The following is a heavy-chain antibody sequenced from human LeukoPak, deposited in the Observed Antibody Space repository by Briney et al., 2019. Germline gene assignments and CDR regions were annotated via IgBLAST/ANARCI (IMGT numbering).Heavy chain of an antibody. J-gene: IGHJ4*02. Sequence: GESLKISCKGSGYIFTSYWIVWVRQMPGKGLEWMGTIYPGDSDTRYSSSFQGQVTISADKSISTAYLQWSSLKASDTAMYYCARPLVPSGYSSSWYFDNWGQGTLVTVSS. D-gene: IGHD6-13*01. CDR2: IYPGDSDT. CDR3: ARPLVPSGYSSSWYFDN. V-gene: IGHV5-51*01. CDR1: GYIFTSYW.